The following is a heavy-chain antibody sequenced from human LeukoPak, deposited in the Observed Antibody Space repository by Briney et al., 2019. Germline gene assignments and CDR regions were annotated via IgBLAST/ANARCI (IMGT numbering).Heavy chain of an antibody. J-gene: IGHJ4*02. V-gene: IGHV3-11*04. CDR2: ISSSSSTI. Sequence: LSLTCTVSGGSISNYYWGWIRQAPGKGLEWVSYISSSSSTIYYADSVKGRFTISRDNAKNSLYLQMNSLRAEDTAVYYCIVLAVAGTFGFDYWGQGTLVIVSS. CDR3: IVLAVAGTFGFDY. D-gene: IGHD6-19*01. CDR1: GGSISNYY.